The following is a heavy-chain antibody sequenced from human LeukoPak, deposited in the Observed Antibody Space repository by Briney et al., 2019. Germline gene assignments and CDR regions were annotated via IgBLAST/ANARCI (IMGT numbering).Heavy chain of an antibody. D-gene: IGHD3-9*01. J-gene: IGHJ6*02. CDR2: IYYSGST. V-gene: IGHV4-39*01. CDR3: ASEDYDILTGSPYGMDV. CDR1: GGSISSSSYY. Sequence: SETLSLTCTVSGGSISSSSYYWGWIRQPPGKGLEWIGSIYYSGSTYYNPSLKSRVTISVDTSKNQFPLKLSSVTAADTAVYYCASEDYDILTGSPYGMDVWGQGTTVTVSS.